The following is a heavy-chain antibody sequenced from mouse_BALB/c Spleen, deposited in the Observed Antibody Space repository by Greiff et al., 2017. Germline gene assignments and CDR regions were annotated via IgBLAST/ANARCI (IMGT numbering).Heavy chain of an antibody. CDR2: ISSGSSTI. CDR1: GFTFSSFG. Sequence: DVHLVESGGGLVQPGGSRKLSCAASGFTFSSFGMHWVRQAPEKGLEWVAYISSGSSTIYYADTVKGRFTISRDNPKNTLFLQMTSLRSEDTAMYYCARYRYDVLDYWGQGTTLTVSS. D-gene: IGHD2-14*01. J-gene: IGHJ2*01. V-gene: IGHV5-17*02. CDR3: ARYRYDVLDY.